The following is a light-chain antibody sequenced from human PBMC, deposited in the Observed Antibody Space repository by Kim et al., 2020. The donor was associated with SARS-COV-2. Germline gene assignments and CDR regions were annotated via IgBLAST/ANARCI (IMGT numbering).Light chain of an antibody. CDR3: LQDYNFPPT. CDR1: QGIRRD. J-gene: IGKJ2*01. V-gene: IGKV1-6*01. Sequence: SESVGDRVSVTCRASQGIRRDFAWYQQKPGKTPELLIYDASTLKTGVPSRFSGSGSGTDFTLTISGLQPEDFATYYCLQDYNFPPTFGQGTKLEIK. CDR2: DAS.